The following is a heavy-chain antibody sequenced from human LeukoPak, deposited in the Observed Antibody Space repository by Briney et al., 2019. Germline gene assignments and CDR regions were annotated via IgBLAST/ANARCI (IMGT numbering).Heavy chain of an antibody. D-gene: IGHD3-22*01. J-gene: IGHJ4*02. CDR3: ASNYYDSSGYYYD. CDR1: GFTFSSYS. CDR2: ISSSSTI. Sequence: GGSLRLSCAASGFTFSSYSMNWVRQAPGKGLEWVSYISSSSTIYYADSVKGRFTISRDNAMNSLYLQMNSLRAEDTAVYYCASNYYDSSGYYYDWGQGTLVTVSS. V-gene: IGHV3-48*04.